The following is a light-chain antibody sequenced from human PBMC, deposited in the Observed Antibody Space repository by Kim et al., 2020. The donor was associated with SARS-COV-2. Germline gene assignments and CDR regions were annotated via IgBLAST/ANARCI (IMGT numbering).Light chain of an antibody. J-gene: IGKJ1*01. V-gene: IGKV3-20*01. CDR1: QSVSGSY. Sequence: SPGERATLSCRASQSVSGSYVAWYQQKPGQAPRLLIYGASSRATGIPDRFSGSGSGTDFTITISRLEPEDFAVYYCQQYGSSPWTFGQGTKVEIK. CDR3: QQYGSSPWT. CDR2: GAS.